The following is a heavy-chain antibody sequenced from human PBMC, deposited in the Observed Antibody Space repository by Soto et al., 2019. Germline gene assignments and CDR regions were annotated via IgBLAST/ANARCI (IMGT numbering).Heavy chain of an antibody. CDR2: ISYDGSNK. V-gene: IGHV3-30-3*01. CDR1: GFTFSSYA. Sequence: QLGGSLRLSCAASGFTFSSYAMHWVRQAPGKGLEWVAVISYDGSNKYYADSVKGRFTISRDNSKNTLYLQMNSLRAEDTAVYYCARAPIAVAGIVLGQVLDYWGQGTLVTVSS. J-gene: IGHJ4*02. CDR3: ARAPIAVAGIVLGQVLDY. D-gene: IGHD6-19*01.